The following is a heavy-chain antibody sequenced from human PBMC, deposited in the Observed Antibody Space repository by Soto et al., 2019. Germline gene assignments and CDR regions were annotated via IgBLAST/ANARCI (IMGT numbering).Heavy chain of an antibody. J-gene: IGHJ6*02. D-gene: IGHD2-15*01. CDR1: VGTFSSYA. CDR3: ARGGSCGGGSCYRGLIAGGMDF. V-gene: IGHV1-69*01. CDR2: LIPIFGTA. Sequence: QVQLVQSGAEVKKPGSSVKVSCKASVGTFSSYAISWVRQSPGQGLEWMGGLIPIFGTANYAQKFQGRVTITADESPRSACMARRSWSFRDTAVYYCARGGSCGGGSCYRGLIAGGMDFWGQGTTVTVSS.